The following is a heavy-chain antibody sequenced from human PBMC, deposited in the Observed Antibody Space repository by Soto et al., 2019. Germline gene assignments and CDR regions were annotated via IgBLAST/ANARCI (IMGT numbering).Heavy chain of an antibody. CDR1: GYTFTGYY. D-gene: IGHD2-15*01. Sequence: GASVKVSCKATGYTFTGYYMHWVRQAPGQGLEWMRWINPNSGGTNYAQKFQGSVTMTRDTSISTAYMGLSRLRSDDTAMYYCARGVVVVAALYNWFDPWGQGTLVTVSS. V-gene: IGHV1-2*02. CDR2: INPNSGGT. CDR3: ARGVVVVAALYNWFDP. J-gene: IGHJ5*02.